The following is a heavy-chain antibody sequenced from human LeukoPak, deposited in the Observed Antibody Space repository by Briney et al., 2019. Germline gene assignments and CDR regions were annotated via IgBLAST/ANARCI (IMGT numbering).Heavy chain of an antibody. J-gene: IGHJ4*02. CDR3: AKGATGATLDY. CDR2: IWYGGSNK. Sequence: HPGGSLRLSCAASGFTFSSYGMHWVRQAPGKGLEWVAVIWYGGSNKYYADSVKGRFTISRDNSKNTLYLQMNSLRAEDTAVYYCAKGATGATLDYWGQGTLVTVSS. D-gene: IGHD1-26*01. CDR1: GFTFSSYG. V-gene: IGHV3-30*02.